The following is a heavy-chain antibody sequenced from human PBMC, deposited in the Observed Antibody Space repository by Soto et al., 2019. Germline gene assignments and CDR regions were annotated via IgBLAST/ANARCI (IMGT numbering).Heavy chain of an antibody. CDR3: ARGHVQVRGVIRARYYYFDY. CDR2: INHSGST. V-gene: IGHV4-34*01. CDR1: GGFFSGYY. Sequence: SETLSLTCAVYGGFFSGYYWSWIRQPPGKGLEWIGEINHSGSTNYNPSLKSRVTISVDTSKNQFSLKLSSVTAADTAVYYCARGHVQVRGVIRARYYYFDYWGQGTLVTVSS. J-gene: IGHJ4*02. D-gene: IGHD3-10*01.